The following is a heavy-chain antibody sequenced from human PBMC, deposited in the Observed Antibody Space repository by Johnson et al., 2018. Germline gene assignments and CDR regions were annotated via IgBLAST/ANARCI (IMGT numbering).Heavy chain of an antibody. V-gene: IGHV3-74*01. J-gene: IGHJ6*04. CDR2: INNDGSST. CDR1: GFTFSSYW. D-gene: IGHD2-2*01. CDR3: TTDLVVSDLIV. Sequence: VQLVETGGGLVQPGGSLRLSCAASGFTFSSYWMHWVRQAPGKGLVWVSRINNDGSSTSYADSVKGRFTISRDNAQNTLYLQMNTLKNEDTAEYYCTTDLVVSDLIVWGKGTTVTVSS.